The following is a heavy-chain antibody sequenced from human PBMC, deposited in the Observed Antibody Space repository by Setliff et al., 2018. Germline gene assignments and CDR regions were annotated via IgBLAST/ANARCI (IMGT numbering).Heavy chain of an antibody. V-gene: IGHV3-23*01. J-gene: IGHJ4*01. CDR2: IIGSGIST. CDR1: GFTFRIYW. Sequence: PGGSLRLSCSASGFTFRIYWTSWVRQAPGQGLEWVSSIIGSGISTYYADSVQGRFTISRDNHKNTLYLQMNSLRVEDTAIYYCAKSPHDFWSGRVFFDYWGQGILVTVSS. D-gene: IGHD3-3*01. CDR3: AKSPHDFWSGRVFFDY.